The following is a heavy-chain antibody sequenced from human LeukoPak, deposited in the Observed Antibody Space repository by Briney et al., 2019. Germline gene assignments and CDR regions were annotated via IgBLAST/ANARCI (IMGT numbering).Heavy chain of an antibody. Sequence: ASVTVSCKASGYTFTGYYMHWVRQAPGQGLEWVGRINPNSGGTNYAQKFQGRVTMTRDTSISTAYMELSRLRSDDTAVYYCARDRTGIAVAGSLDYWGQGTLVTVSS. CDR2: INPNSGGT. CDR1: GYTFTGYY. V-gene: IGHV1-2*06. J-gene: IGHJ4*02. CDR3: ARDRTGIAVAGSLDY. D-gene: IGHD6-19*01.